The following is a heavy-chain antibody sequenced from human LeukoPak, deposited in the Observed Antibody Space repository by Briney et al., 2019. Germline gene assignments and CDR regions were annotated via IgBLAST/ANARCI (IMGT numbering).Heavy chain of an antibody. D-gene: IGHD3-10*01. Sequence: GASVKVSCKASGYTFTGYYMRWMRQAPGQGLEWMGWINPNSGGTNYAQKFQGRVTMTRDTSISTAYMELSRLRSDDTAVYYCARESRYYGSGSYFISYYYYGMDVWGQGTTVTVSS. V-gene: IGHV1-2*02. CDR1: GYTFTGYY. J-gene: IGHJ6*02. CDR2: INPNSGGT. CDR3: ARESRYYGSGSYFISYYYYGMDV.